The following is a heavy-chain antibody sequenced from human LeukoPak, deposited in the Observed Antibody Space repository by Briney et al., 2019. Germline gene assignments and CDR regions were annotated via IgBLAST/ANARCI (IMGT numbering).Heavy chain of an antibody. CDR3: ARETSYYYDSSGYYSLGWYFDY. CDR1: GGSVSSGGYY. Sequence: SETLSLTCTVSGGSVSSGGYYWSWIRQHPGKGLEWIGYIYYSGSTYYNPSLKSRVTISVDTSKNQFSQKLSSVTAADTAVYYCARETSYYYDSSGYYSLGWYFDYWGQGTLVTVSS. J-gene: IGHJ4*02. CDR2: IYYSGST. D-gene: IGHD3-22*01. V-gene: IGHV4-31*03.